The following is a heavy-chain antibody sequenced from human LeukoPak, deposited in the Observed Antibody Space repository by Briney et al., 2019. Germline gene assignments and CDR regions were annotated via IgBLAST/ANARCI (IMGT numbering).Heavy chain of an antibody. CDR2: ISYDGSNK. CDR1: GFTFSSYA. V-gene: IGHV3-30-3*01. CDR3: ARALIVGALSFDY. J-gene: IGHJ4*02. Sequence: GGSLRLSCAASGFTFSSYAMHWVRQAPGKGLDWVAVISYDGSNKYYADSVKGRFTISGDNSKNTLYLQMNSLRAEDTAVYYCARALIVGALSFDYWGQGTLVTVSS. D-gene: IGHD1-26*01.